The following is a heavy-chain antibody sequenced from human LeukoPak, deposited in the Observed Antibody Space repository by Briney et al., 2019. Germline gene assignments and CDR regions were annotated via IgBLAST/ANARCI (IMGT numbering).Heavy chain of an antibody. J-gene: IGHJ3*02. CDR2: ISAYNGNT. CDR3: ARDLSVVRGVIHDAFGI. V-gene: IGHV1-18*01. CDR1: GYTFTSYG. Sequence: ASVKVSCKASGYTFTSYGISWVRQAPGQGLEWMGWISAYNGNTNYAQKLQGRVTMTTDTSTSTAYMELRSLRSDDTAVYYCARDLSVVRGVIHDAFGIWGQGTMVTVSS. D-gene: IGHD3-10*01.